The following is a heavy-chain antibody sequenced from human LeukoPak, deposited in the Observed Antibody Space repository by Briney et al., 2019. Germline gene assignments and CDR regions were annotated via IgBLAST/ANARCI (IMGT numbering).Heavy chain of an antibody. CDR2: VSAGHHA. J-gene: IGHJ4*02. V-gene: IGHV3-13*01. D-gene: IGHD5-18*01. CDR1: GFTLGGHD. CDR3: VREARGYHYTYFDY. Sequence: GGFLRLSCTASGFTLGGHDMHWVRQTTGDGLEWVAAVSAGHHAFYAGSVKGRFTVSREDAKNSLYLQMNSLRAGDTAVYYCVREARGYHYTYFDYWGQGSLVTVSS.